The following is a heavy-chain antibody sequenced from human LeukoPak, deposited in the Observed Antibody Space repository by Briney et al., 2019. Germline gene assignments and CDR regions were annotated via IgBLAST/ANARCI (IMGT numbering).Heavy chain of an antibody. CDR3: ARDKTDIVVVPAAINYYYYYMDV. J-gene: IGHJ6*03. Sequence: PGGSLRLSRAASGFTFSSYAMHWVRQAPGKGLEWVAVISYDGSNKYYADSVKGRFTISRDNSKNTLYLQMNSLRAEDTAVHYCARDKTDIVVVPAAINYYYYYMDVWGKGTTVTVSS. CDR2: ISYDGSNK. CDR1: GFTFSSYA. V-gene: IGHV3-30*04. D-gene: IGHD2-2*01.